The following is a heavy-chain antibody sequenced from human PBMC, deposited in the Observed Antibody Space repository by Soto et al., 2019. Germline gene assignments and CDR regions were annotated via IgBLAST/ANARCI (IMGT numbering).Heavy chain of an antibody. J-gene: IGHJ4*02. D-gene: IGHD4-4*01. Sequence: GGSLRLSCAASGFTFSSYAMSWVRQAPGKGLEWVSAISGSGGSTYYADSVKGRFTISRDNSKNTLYLQMNSLRAEDTAVYYCAKGYLGGMTTVTPYDYWGQGTLVTVSS. CDR3: AKGYLGGMTTVTPYDY. CDR2: ISGSGGST. CDR1: GFTFSSYA. V-gene: IGHV3-23*01.